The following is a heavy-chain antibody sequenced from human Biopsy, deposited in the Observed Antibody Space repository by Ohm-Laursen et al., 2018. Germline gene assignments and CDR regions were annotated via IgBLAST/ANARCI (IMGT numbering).Heavy chain of an antibody. V-gene: IGHV4-34*01. Sequence: SETLSLTCAVYNVSFSSFYWSWIRQPPGKGLEWIGEISHTGSTNYNPPLKSRVFMSVDTSKKQFSLRLSSVTAADTAVYYCASAGYNPDWNFDLWGRGTRVTVSS. J-gene: IGHJ2*01. CDR3: ASAGYNPDWNFDL. D-gene: IGHD5-24*01. CDR2: ISHTGST. CDR1: NVSFSSFY.